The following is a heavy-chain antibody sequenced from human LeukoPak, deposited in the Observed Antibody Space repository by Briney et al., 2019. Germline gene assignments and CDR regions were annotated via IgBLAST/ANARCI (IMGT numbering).Heavy chain of an antibody. CDR1: GFTFSSYW. CDR2: FISDGSST. Sequence: GGSLRLSCAASGFTFSSYWMHWVRQAPGKGLVWVSRFISDGSSTSYADSVKGRFTISRDNAKNTLYLQMNSLRAEDTAVYYCARDNGYYDSSGYYLPDAFDIWGQGTMVTVSS. D-gene: IGHD3-22*01. CDR3: ARDNGYYDSSGYYLPDAFDI. V-gene: IGHV3-74*01. J-gene: IGHJ3*02.